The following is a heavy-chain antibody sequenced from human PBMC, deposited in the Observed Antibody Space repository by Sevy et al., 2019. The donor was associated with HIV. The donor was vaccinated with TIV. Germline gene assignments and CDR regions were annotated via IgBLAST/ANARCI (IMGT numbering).Heavy chain of an antibody. CDR1: GDTFTSYV. CDR2: VTVYNGNP. D-gene: IGHD1-26*01. Sequence: ASVKVSCKASGDTFTSYVISWVRQAPGQGLEWMGWVTVYNGNPNYALKFQDRLILTTDTSTSTAYMELRSLRSDDTAGYYCARGPTSIVLGRTVYYGLDVWGQGTTVTVSS. J-gene: IGHJ6*02. V-gene: IGHV1-18*01. CDR3: ARGPTSIVLGRTVYYGLDV.